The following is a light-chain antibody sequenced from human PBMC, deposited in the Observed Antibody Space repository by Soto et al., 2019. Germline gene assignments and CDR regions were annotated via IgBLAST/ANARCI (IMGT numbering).Light chain of an antibody. Sequence: EIVMTQSPASLSVSPGDGATLSCRASQSVASNVAWYQQKPGQGPRLLIHGASTRAVGVPARFSGSGSGTDFTLTISSLHFEDFAVYYCQQYHNWPPQYTFGQGTTLQIK. CDR2: GAS. J-gene: IGKJ2*01. CDR3: QQYHNWPPQYT. CDR1: QSVASN. V-gene: IGKV3-15*01.